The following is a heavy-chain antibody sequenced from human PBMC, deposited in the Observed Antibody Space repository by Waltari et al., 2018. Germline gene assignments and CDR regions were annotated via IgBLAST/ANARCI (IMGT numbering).Heavy chain of an antibody. D-gene: IGHD1-20*01. CDR1: GGSISSGSYY. V-gene: IGHV4-61*02. Sequence: QVQLQESGPGLVKPSQTLSLTCTVSGGSISSGSYYWSWNRQPGGKGLEGIGRIYTSGSTTYNPSLKSRVTISVATSKNQFSLKLSSVTAADTAVYYCAGITHWGQGTLVTVSS. CDR2: IYTSGST. J-gene: IGHJ4*02. CDR3: AGITH.